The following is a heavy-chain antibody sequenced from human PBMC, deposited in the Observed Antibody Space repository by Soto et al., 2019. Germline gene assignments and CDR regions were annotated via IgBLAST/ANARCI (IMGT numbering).Heavy chain of an antibody. CDR1: GGTFSSYT. V-gene: IGHV1-69*04. J-gene: IGHJ4*02. D-gene: IGHD3-10*01. Sequence: QVQVVQSGAEVKKPGSSVKVSCKASGGTFSSYTITWVRQAPGQGLEWLGRIIPIFGVTNYAQKFQDRLTMSADRPQPTAYMELSSLTSADTAVYYCVRDWESTTQTWGFGDSWGQGTLVTVSS. CDR2: IIPIFGVT. CDR3: VRDWESTTQTWGFGDS.